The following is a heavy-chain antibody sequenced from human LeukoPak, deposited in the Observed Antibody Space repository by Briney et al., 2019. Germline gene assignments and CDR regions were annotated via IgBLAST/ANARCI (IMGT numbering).Heavy chain of an antibody. J-gene: IGHJ4*02. Sequence: GGSLRLSCAASGFTFSSYSMNWVRQAPGKGLEWVSSISSSSSYIYYADSVKGRFTISRDNAKNSLYLQVNSLRAEDTAVYYCARDLKTTVDYWGQGTLVTVSS. CDR3: ARDLKTTVDY. D-gene: IGHD3-9*01. CDR1: GFTFSSYS. CDR2: ISSSSSYI. V-gene: IGHV3-21*01.